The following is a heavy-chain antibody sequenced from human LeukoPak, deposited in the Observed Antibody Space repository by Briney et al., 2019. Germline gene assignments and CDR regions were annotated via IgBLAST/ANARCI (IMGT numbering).Heavy chain of an antibody. CDR1: GYTFTGYC. D-gene: IGHD5-18*01. Sequence: ASVKVSCKASGYTFTGYCMHWVRQAPGQGLEWMGWINPNSGGTNYAQKFQGRVTMTRGTSISTAYMELSRLRSDDTAVYYCARGRTAMDADYYYYGMDVWGQGTTVTVSS. J-gene: IGHJ6*02. V-gene: IGHV1-2*02. CDR2: INPNSGGT. CDR3: ARGRTAMDADYYYYGMDV.